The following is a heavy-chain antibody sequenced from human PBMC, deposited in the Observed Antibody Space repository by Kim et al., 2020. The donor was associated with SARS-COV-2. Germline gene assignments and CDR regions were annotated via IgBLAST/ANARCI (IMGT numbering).Heavy chain of an antibody. CDR3: ARVRGATSYGMDV. CDR2: INPSGGST. V-gene: IGHV1-46*01. D-gene: IGHD3-10*01. Sequence: ASVKVSCKASGYTFTSYYMHWVRQAPGQGLEWMGIINPSGGSTSYAQKFQGRVTMTRDTSTSTVYMELSSLRAEETAVYYCARVRGATSYGMDVWGQGTTVTVSS. CDR1: GYTFTSYY. J-gene: IGHJ6*02.